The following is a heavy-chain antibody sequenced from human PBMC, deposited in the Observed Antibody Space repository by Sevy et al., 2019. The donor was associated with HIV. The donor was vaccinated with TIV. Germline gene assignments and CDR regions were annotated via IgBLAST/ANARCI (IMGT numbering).Heavy chain of an antibody. Sequence: GGSLRLSCAASGFTFSSHYMSWVRQAPGKGLEWVAIIKQDGSDKFYVESVKGRFTISGDKAKNSPYLQLSSLRAEDTAMYFCAREALYYYDSERHYDDAFDMWGPGTMVTVSS. D-gene: IGHD3-22*01. V-gene: IGHV3-7*01. CDR3: AREALYYYDSERHYDDAFDM. J-gene: IGHJ3*02. CDR1: GFTFSSHY. CDR2: IKQDGSDK.